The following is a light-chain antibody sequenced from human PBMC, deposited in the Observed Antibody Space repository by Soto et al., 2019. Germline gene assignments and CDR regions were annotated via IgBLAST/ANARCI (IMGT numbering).Light chain of an antibody. J-gene: IGKJ4*01. CDR2: GAS. V-gene: IGKV3-20*01. CDR1: QSVSSSY. Sequence: EIVLTQSPGTLSLSPGEIATLSFSSTQSVSSSYLAWYQQKPGQAPRLLIYGASSRATGIPDRFSGSGSGTDFTLTISRLEPEDFAVYYCQQYGSSPLTCGGGTKGDIK. CDR3: QQYGSSPLT.